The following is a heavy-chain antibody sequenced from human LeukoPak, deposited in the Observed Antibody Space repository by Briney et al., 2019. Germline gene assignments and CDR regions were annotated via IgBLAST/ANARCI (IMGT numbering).Heavy chain of an antibody. CDR2: IKQDGSEK. CDR1: GFTFSSYW. D-gene: IGHD3-22*01. V-gene: IGHV3-7*01. Sequence: PGGSLRLSCAASGFTFSSYWMSWVRQAPGKGLEWVANIKQDGSEKCYVDSVKGRFTISRDNSKNALSLQMNSLRAEDTAMYYCARAVDKGTGYYMDFWGQGPLVTVSS. CDR3: ARAVDKGTGYYMDF. J-gene: IGHJ4*02.